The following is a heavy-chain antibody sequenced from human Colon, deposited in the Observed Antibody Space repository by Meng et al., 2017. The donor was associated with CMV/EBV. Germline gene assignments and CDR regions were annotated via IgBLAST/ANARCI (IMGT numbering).Heavy chain of an antibody. CDR2: IKSKTNGGTT. J-gene: IGHJ1*01. CDR1: FSLSKAW. Sequence: FSLSKAWMNWVRQAPGKGLEWVGRIKSKTNGGTTDYAAHVKDRFTISRDDSENTLYLEINSLKTEDTAVYYCTTETYSSNWYAVYFQHWGQGTLVTVSS. CDR3: TTETYSSNWYAVYFQH. V-gene: IGHV3-15*01. D-gene: IGHD6-13*01.